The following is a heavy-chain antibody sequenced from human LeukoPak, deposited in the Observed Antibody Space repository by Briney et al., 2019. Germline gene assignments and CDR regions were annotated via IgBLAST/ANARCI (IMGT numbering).Heavy chain of an antibody. CDR3: AREGARWEPSFSAFDI. V-gene: IGHV4-34*01. CDR1: GGSLSGYY. J-gene: IGHJ3*02. D-gene: IGHD1-26*01. Sequence: SETLSLTCAVYGGSLSGYYWSWIRQPPGKGLEWIGEINHSGSTNYNPSLKSRVTLSVDTSKNQFSLKLSSVTAADTAVYYCAREGARWEPSFSAFDIWGQGTMVTVSS. CDR2: INHSGST.